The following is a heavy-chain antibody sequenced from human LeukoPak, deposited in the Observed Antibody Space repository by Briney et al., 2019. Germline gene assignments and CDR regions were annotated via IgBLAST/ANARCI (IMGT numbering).Heavy chain of an antibody. Sequence: GGSLRLSCAASGFTFSSYGMHWVRQARGKGLEWVAFIRYDGSNKYYADSVKGRFTISRDNSKNTLYLQMNSLRAEDTAVYYCARGPPYYDILSGPLGGFDYWGQGTLVTVSS. J-gene: IGHJ4*02. CDR3: ARGPPYYDILSGPLGGFDY. CDR2: IRYDGSNK. D-gene: IGHD3-9*01. V-gene: IGHV3-30*02. CDR1: GFTFSSYG.